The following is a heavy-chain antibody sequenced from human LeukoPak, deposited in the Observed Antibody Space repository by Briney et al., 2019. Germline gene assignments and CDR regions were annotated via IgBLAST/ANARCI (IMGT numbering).Heavy chain of an antibody. Sequence: GGSLRLSCAASGFIFSGYTMNWVRQAPGKGLEWVSSISNSSSYIYYADSVRGRFTISRDNAKNSLYLQMNSLTAEDTAVYYCAKFFDDWGQGTLVTVSS. V-gene: IGHV3-21*01. CDR3: AKFFDD. CDR1: GFIFSGYT. J-gene: IGHJ4*02. CDR2: ISNSSSYI.